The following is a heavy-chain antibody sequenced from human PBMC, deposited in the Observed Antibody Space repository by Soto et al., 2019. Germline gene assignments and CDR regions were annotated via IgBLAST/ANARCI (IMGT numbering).Heavy chain of an antibody. V-gene: IGHV2-5*02. CDR3: ARSRAVDWFAP. D-gene: IGHD2-15*01. CDR2: IYWDDDK. Sequence: QITLKESGPTLVKPTQTLTLTCTFSGFSLYTSGVGVGWVRQPPGKALEWLALIYWDDDKRYSPSLKSRLTITTDTAKNPVVLKMTNMDPEDTATYYGARSRAVDWFAPWGRGTRVTVSS. CDR1: GFSLYTSGVG. J-gene: IGHJ5*02.